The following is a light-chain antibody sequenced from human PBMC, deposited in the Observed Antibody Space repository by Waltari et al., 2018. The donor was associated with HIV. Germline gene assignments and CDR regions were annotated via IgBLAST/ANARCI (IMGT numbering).Light chain of an antibody. CDR2: AAS. CDR3: QQSYGGLT. Sequence: DIQMTQSPSSLSASLGDRVIITCRASQTISIYLNWYQQKPGRAPNLLSYAASSLHSGVPSRFSGSGSGTEFSLTIDSLQAEDFATYFCQQSYGGLTFGPGTRVDV. V-gene: IGKV1-39*01. CDR1: QTISIY. J-gene: IGKJ3*01.